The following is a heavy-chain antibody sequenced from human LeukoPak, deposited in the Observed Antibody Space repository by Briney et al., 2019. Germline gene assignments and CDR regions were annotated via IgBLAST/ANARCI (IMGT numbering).Heavy chain of an antibody. V-gene: IGHV4-39*01. Sequence: SETLSLTCTVSGGSISSSSYYWGWIRQPPGKGLEWIGSIYYSGCTYYNPSLKSRVSISVDTSKNQFSLKLSSVTAADTAVYYCASLLSTIAARHYWGQGTLVTVSS. CDR2: IYYSGCT. CDR3: ASLLSTIAARHY. D-gene: IGHD6-6*01. CDR1: GGSISSSSYY. J-gene: IGHJ4*02.